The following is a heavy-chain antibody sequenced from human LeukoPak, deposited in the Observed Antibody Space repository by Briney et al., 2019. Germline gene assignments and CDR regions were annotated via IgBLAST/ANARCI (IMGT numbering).Heavy chain of an antibody. CDR3: AKVDPPIVEGGRGEAFDV. CDR2: TSPYEDYP. J-gene: IGHJ3*01. V-gene: IGHV1-18*01. Sequence: GASVKVSCRASGYSFTNFGITWLRQAPGQGLQWMGWTSPYEDYPTYAQKFQGRVTMTTETSTNTAYMELRSLTSDDTAVYYCAKVDPPIVEGGRGEAFDVWGQGTLVTVSS. D-gene: IGHD3-22*01. CDR1: GYSFTNFG.